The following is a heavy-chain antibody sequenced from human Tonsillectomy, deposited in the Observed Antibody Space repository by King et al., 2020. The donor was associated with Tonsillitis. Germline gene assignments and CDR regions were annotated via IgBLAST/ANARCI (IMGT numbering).Heavy chain of an antibody. J-gene: IGHJ4*02. CDR2: IYYGGST. V-gene: IGHV4-59*01. D-gene: IGHD6-19*01. CDR3: ARDYRGWYGELDY. Sequence: QLQESGPGLVKPSETLSLTCTVSGGSISSYYWSWIRQPPGKGLEWIGYIYYGGSTNYNPSLKSRVTISVDTSKNQFSLKLSSVTAADTAVYYCARDYRGWYGELDYWGQGTLVTASS. CDR1: GGSISSYY.